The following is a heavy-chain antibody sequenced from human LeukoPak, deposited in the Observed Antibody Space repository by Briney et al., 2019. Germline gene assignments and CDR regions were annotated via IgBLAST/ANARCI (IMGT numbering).Heavy chain of an antibody. CDR1: GFTFSSYG. D-gene: IGHD6-19*01. CDR3: ARFRVAGPTNFDY. J-gene: IGHJ4*02. V-gene: IGHV3-23*01. Sequence: GGSLRLSCAASGFTFSSYGMHWVRQAPGKGLEWVSAISGSGGSTYYADSVKGRFTISRDNSKNTLYLQMNSLRAEDTAVYYCARFRVAGPTNFDYWGQGTLVTVSS. CDR2: ISGSGGST.